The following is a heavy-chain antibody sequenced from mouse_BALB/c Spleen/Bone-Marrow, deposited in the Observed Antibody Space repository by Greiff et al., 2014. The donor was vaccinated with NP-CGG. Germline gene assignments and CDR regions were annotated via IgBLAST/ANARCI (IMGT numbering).Heavy chain of an antibody. V-gene: IGHV14-3*02. CDR1: GFNIKDTY. Sequence: EVQVVESGAELVKPGASVKLSCTASGFNIKDTYMHWVKQRPEQGLEWIGRIDPANGNTKYDPKFQGKATITADTSSNTAYPQLSSLTSEDTAVYYCARWEYYAMDYWGQGTSVTVSS. CDR3: ARWEYYAMDY. CDR2: IDPANGNT. D-gene: IGHD4-1*01. J-gene: IGHJ4*01.